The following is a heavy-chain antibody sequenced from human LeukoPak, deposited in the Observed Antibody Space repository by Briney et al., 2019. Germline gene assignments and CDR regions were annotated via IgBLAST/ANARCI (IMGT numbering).Heavy chain of an antibody. V-gene: IGHV3-30*04. Sequence: GGSLRLSCAASGFTFSSYAMHWVRQAPGKGLEWVAVISYDGSNKYYADSVKGRFTISRDNSKNTLYLQMNSLRAEDTAVYYCARGYDFWSGYRRGHYFDYWGQGTLVTVSS. CDR1: GFTFSSYA. D-gene: IGHD3-3*01. J-gene: IGHJ4*02. CDR3: ARGYDFWSGYRRGHYFDY. CDR2: ISYDGSNK.